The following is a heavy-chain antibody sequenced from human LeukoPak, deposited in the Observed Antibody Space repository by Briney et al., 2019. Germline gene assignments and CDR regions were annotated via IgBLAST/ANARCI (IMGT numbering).Heavy chain of an antibody. CDR1: GGSFSGYY. CDR2: INHSGST. D-gene: IGHD6-13*01. J-gene: IGHJ6*02. CDR3: ARGLSRYSSSWNHYYYYGMDV. Sequence: PSETLSLTCAVYGGSFSGYYWSWIRQPPGKGLEWIGEINHSGSTNYNPSLKSRVTISVDTSKNQFSLKLSSVTAADTAVYYCARGLSRYSSSWNHYYYYGMDVWGQGTTVTVSS. V-gene: IGHV4-34*01.